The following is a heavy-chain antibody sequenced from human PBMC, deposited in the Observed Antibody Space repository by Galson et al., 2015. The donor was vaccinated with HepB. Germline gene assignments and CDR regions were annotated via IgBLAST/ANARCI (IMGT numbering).Heavy chain of an antibody. CDR1: GFTLRSID. CDR2: ISSTGGST. Sequence: SLRLPCAASGFTLRSIDMHWVRQAPWKGLEYVAVISSTGGSTHYAESVKGRFTISRDNSTDMLYFQMGRLRDEDTAVYYCMGWEWQLEREFDYWGQGIPVTGSS. V-gene: IGHV3-64D*06. D-gene: IGHD1-1*01. CDR3: MGWEWQLEREFDY. J-gene: IGHJ4*02.